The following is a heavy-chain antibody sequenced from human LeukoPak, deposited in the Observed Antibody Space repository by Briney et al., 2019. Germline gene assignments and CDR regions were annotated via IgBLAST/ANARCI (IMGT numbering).Heavy chain of an antibody. CDR2: ISAYNGNT. CDR3: ARDRPLLWFGEFHYVNFDY. V-gene: IGHV1-18*01. CDR1: GYTFTSYG. J-gene: IGHJ4*02. D-gene: IGHD3-10*01. Sequence: ASVEVSCKASGYTFTSYGISWVRQAPGQGLEWMGWISAYNGNTNYAQKLQGRVTMTTDTSTSTAYMELRSLRSDDTAVYYCARDRPLLWFGEFHYVNFDYWGQGTLVTVSS.